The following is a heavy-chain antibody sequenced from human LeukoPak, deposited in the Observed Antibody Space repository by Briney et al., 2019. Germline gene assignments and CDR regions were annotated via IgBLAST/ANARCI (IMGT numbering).Heavy chain of an antibody. Sequence: GGSLRLSCAASGFTFSTYWMTWVRQAPGKGLAWVANIKQDGSEKYYVDSVKGRFTIFRDNAKNSLYLQMNGLRVEDTAVYYGARGGFGPRYYFDYWGQGTLVTVSS. CDR1: GFTFSTYW. CDR2: IKQDGSEK. CDR3: ARGGFGPRYYFDY. V-gene: IGHV3-7*04. D-gene: IGHD3-10*01. J-gene: IGHJ4*02.